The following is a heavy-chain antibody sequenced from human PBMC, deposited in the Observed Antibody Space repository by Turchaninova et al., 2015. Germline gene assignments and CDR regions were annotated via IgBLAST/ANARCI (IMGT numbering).Heavy chain of an antibody. CDR1: WARGARSSAG. D-gene: IGHD6-19*01. Sequence: QVQLQPSGPGMVKPSQTLTLPPGTPWARGARSSAGWNWISQTPSRGLERRGRTYYRSKWYNDYAGSVKSRIAIKPDTSKNQFSLQLKSVTPEDTAVYDCARGVHGTSSGWDAFGYWGQGALVTVSS. CDR2: TYYRSKWYN. J-gene: IGHJ4*02. V-gene: IGHV6-1*01. CDR3: ARGVHGTSSGWDAFGY.